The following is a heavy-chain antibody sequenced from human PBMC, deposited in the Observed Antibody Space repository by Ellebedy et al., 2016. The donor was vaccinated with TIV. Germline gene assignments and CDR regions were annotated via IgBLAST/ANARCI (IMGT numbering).Heavy chain of an antibody. Sequence: SETLSLTXTVSGGSISSGGYYWSWIRQHPGKGLEWIGYIYYSGSTYYNPSLKSRVTISVDTSKNQFSLKLSSVTAADTAVYYCARDSEPGRAFDIWGQGTMVTVSS. V-gene: IGHV4-31*03. D-gene: IGHD1-14*01. CDR1: GGSISSGGYY. J-gene: IGHJ3*02. CDR2: IYYSGST. CDR3: ARDSEPGRAFDI.